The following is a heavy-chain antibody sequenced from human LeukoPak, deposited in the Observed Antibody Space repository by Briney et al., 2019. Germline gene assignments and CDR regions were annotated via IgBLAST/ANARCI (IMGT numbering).Heavy chain of an antibody. V-gene: IGHV3-7*01. Sequence: GGSLRLSCAASGFTFSSYWMNWVRQAPGKGLEWVANIKQDGSEKDYMDSVKGRFTISRDNAKNSLYLQMNSLRAEDTAFYYCARKCSQRGCRYFDLWGRGNLVTVSS. D-gene: IGHD6-19*01. CDR3: ARKCSQRGCRYFDL. J-gene: IGHJ2*01. CDR1: GFTFSSYW. CDR2: IKQDGSEK.